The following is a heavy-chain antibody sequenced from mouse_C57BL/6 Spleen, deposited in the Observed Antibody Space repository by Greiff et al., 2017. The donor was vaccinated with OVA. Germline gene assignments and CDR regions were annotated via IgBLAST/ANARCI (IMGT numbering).Heavy chain of an antibody. V-gene: IGHV1-82*01. J-gene: IGHJ1*03. Sequence: VQLQQSGPELVKPGASVKISCKASGYAFSSSWMNWVKQRPGKGLEWIGRIYPGDGDTNYNGKFKGKATLTADKSSSTAYMQLSSLTSEDSAVYFCARPYLDVWGTGTTVTVSS. CDR3: ARPYLDV. CDR2: IYPGDGDT. CDR1: GYAFSSSW.